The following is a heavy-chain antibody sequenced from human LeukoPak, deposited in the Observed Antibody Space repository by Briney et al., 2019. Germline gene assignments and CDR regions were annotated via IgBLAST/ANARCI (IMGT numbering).Heavy chain of an antibody. Sequence: PSETLSLTCAVSGVSVTSGGYSWTWIRQPPGKGLEWIGYFYYNGSTYYNPSLYSRVTISVDTSKNQFSLKVTSVTAADTAVYYCAIAETGPRPGWNYFDPWGQGTLVTVSS. CDR3: AIAETGPRPGWNYFDP. J-gene: IGHJ4*02. CDR1: GVSVTSGGYS. V-gene: IGHV4-30-4*07. CDR2: FYYNGST. D-gene: IGHD1-14*01.